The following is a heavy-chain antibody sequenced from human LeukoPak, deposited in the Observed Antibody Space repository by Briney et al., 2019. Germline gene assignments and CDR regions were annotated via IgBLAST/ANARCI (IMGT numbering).Heavy chain of an antibody. Sequence: PGGSLRLSCAASGFTFSSYAMHWVRQAPGKGLEWVAVISYDGSNKYYADSVKGRFTISRDNSKNTLYLQMNSLRAEDTAVYYCARDLSLYYYDSSGPLDIWGQETMVTVSS. J-gene: IGHJ3*02. CDR3: ARDLSLYYYDSSGPLDI. V-gene: IGHV3-30-3*01. D-gene: IGHD3-22*01. CDR1: GFTFSSYA. CDR2: ISYDGSNK.